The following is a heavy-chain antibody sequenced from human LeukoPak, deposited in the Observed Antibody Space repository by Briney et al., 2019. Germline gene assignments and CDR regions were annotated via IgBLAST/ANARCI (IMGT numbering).Heavy chain of an antibody. Sequence: GGSLRLSCAASGFTFSNYWMNWVRQAPGKGLVWVSRIKNDGGTSYADSVKGRFTISRDNAKNTLYLQMNSLRAEDTAVYYCLRDLNYRGQGILVTVSS. J-gene: IGHJ1*01. CDR2: IKNDGGT. CDR3: LRDLNY. CDR1: GFTFSNYW. D-gene: IGHD5-24*01. V-gene: IGHV3-74*01.